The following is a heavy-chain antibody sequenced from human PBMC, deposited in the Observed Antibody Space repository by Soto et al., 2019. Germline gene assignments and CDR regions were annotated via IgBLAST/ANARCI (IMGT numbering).Heavy chain of an antibody. CDR3: ARLTRAAALY. V-gene: IGHV4-39*01. CDR1: GGSISSSSYY. J-gene: IGHJ4*02. Sequence: QLQLQESGPGLVKPSETLSLTCTVSGGSISSSSYYWGWIRQPPGKGLEWIGSIYYSGSTYYNPSLKSRVTISVDTSKNQFSLKLSSVTAADSAVYYCARLTRAAALYWGQGTLVTVSS. CDR2: IYYSGST. D-gene: IGHD2-2*01.